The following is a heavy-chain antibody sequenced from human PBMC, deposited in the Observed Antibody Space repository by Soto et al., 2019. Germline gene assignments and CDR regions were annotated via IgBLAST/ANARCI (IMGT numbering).Heavy chain of an antibody. D-gene: IGHD2-21*02. CDR3: AKDGGDYYYYYYMDV. V-gene: IGHV3-23*01. J-gene: IGHJ6*03. CDR2: ISGSGGST. CDR1: GFTFSSYA. Sequence: GSLRLSCAASGFTFSSYAMSWVRQAPGKGLEWVSAISGSGGSTYYADSVKGRFTISRDNSKNTLYLQMNSLRAEDTAVYYCAKDGGDYYYYYYMDVWGKGTTVTVSS.